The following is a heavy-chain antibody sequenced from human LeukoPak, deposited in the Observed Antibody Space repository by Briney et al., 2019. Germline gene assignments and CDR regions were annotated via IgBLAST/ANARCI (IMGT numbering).Heavy chain of an antibody. J-gene: IGHJ2*01. Sequence: GGSLRLSCAASGFTFSSYVMSWVRQAPGKGLEWVAALTSSSDTTYYGDSVKGRFTISRDNSKNTLYLQMNSLRADDTAVYYCGNPWGSGWYFDLWGRGTLVTVSS. CDR3: GNPWGSGWYFDL. CDR1: GFTFSSYV. V-gene: IGHV3-23*01. D-gene: IGHD7-27*01. CDR2: LTSSSDTT.